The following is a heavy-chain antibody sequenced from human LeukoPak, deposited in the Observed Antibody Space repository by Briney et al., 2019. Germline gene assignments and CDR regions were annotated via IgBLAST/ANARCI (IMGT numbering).Heavy chain of an antibody. CDR3: ARVFSLPYLDYGVDC. CDR1: GGSISSGGYY. Sequence: SQTLSLTCTVSGGSISSGGYYWSWIRQHPGKGLEWIGYIYYSGSTYYNPSLKSRVTISVDTSKNQFSLKLSSVTAADTAVYYCARVFSLPYLDYGVDCWGQGTLVTVSS. J-gene: IGHJ4*02. V-gene: IGHV4-31*03. D-gene: IGHD4-17*01. CDR2: IYYSGST.